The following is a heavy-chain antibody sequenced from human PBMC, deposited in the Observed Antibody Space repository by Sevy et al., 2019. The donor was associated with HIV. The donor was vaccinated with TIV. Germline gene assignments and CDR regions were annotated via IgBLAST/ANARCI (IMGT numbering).Heavy chain of an antibody. CDR1: GFSFSSYG. CDR3: ARDHEFYDYGDYGPTFFPDY. CDR2: IWFDGSKS. V-gene: IGHV3-33*01. Sequence: GGSLRLSCAASGFSFSSYGMHWVRQAPGKGLEWVALIWFDGSKSYYADSVKGRFTISRDTSKNTVYLQMNSLRAEDTAVYYCARDHEFYDYGDYGPTFFPDYWGQGNLVTVSS. D-gene: IGHD4-17*01. J-gene: IGHJ4*02.